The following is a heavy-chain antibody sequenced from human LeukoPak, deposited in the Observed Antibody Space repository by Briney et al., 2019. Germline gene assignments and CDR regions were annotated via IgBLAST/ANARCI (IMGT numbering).Heavy chain of an antibody. D-gene: IGHD1-14*01. CDR2: IHHSGTT. Sequence: SETLSLTCTVSGDSISSGGYYWRWIRQPPGKGLEWIGYIHHSGTTFYNPSLKSRVIISVDRSENQFSLKLISVTAADTAVYYCAREWKPDYYYYYMDVWGKGTTVTVSS. V-gene: IGHV4-30-2*01. CDR1: GDSISSGGYY. CDR3: AREWKPDYYYYYMDV. J-gene: IGHJ6*03.